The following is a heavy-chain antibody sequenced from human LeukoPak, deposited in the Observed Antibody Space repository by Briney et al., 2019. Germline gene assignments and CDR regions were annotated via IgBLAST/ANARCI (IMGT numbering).Heavy chain of an antibody. CDR3: VRGNYDNRGYSNAFDI. V-gene: IGHV4-59*01. CDR1: GASISSSY. D-gene: IGHD3-22*01. Sequence: PSGTLSLTCTVSGASISSSYWSWIRQTPGERLEWIGYIYYNGNSNSNPSLKSRVTISADTSKNQFSLKLSSVTAADTATYYCVRGNYDNRGYSNAFDIWGQGTMVTVSS. J-gene: IGHJ3*02. CDR2: IYYNGNS.